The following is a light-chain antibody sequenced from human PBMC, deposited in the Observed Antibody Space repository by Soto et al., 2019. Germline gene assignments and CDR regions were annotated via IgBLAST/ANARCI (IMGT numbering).Light chain of an antibody. Sequence: EIVMTQSPGTLSVSPGERATLSCRASQSVSSKLAWYQQKPGQAPRLLIHGASTRATGVPARFSGSGSGTQFTLTISGLQSDDLAAYFCQQYNIWPRTFGQGTKVDIK. V-gene: IGKV3-15*01. CDR1: QSVSSK. CDR3: QQYNIWPRT. J-gene: IGKJ1*01. CDR2: GAS.